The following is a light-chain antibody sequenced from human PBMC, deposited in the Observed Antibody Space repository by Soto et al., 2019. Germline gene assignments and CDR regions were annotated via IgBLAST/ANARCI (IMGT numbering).Light chain of an antibody. CDR1: QGISRS. CDR3: PQLNSYHRRT. CDR2: TAS. J-gene: IGKJ1*01. Sequence: DIQLTQSPSFLPASVGDRVTITCRASQGISRSLAWYQQKPGKAPELLIYTASTLQSGGPSRFSGSGSGTECTLTIGILQPEDFATYYGPQLNSYHRRTFRQGTKVEIK. V-gene: IGKV1-9*01.